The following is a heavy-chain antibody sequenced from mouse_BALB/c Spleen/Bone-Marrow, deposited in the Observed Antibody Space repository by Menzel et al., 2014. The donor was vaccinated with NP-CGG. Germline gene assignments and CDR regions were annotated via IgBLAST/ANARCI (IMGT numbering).Heavy chain of an antibody. J-gene: IGHJ4*01. CDR3: ARHEDGYYDAMDY. CDR2: ISSGGGST. CDR1: GFAFSSYD. Sequence: EVNVVDSGGGLVKPGGSLKLSCAASGFAFSSYDMSWVRQTPEKRLEWVAYISSGGGSTYYPDTVKGRFTVSRDNAKNTLYLQMSSLKSEDTAMYYCARHEDGYYDAMDYWGQGTSVTVSS. V-gene: IGHV5-12-1*01. D-gene: IGHD2-3*01.